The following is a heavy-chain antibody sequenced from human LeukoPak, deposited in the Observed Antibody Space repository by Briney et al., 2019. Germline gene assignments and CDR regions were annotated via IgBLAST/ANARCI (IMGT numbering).Heavy chain of an antibody. D-gene: IGHD2-15*01. CDR1: GFSLSSYS. CDR2: ISSSGNFI. V-gene: IGHV3-21*01. CDR3: TRGLCLQFSGAACFVSQGAFDI. Sequence: GGSLRLSCEGSGFSLSSYSMNWVRQAPGKGLEWVSSISSSGNFIEYADSLKGRFTMSRDSAQNSVHLHMNSLGVEDTAVYYCTRGLCLQFSGAACFVSQGAFDIWGQGTMVAVSS. J-gene: IGHJ3*02.